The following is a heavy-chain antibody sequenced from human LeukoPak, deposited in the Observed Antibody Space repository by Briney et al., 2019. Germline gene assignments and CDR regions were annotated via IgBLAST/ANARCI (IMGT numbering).Heavy chain of an antibody. D-gene: IGHD5-12*01. CDR2: ISSNGGST. CDR1: GFTFSSYA. Sequence: PGGSLRLSCAASGFTFSSYAMHWVRQAPGKGLEYVSAISSNGGSTYYANSVKGRFTISRDNSKNTLYLQMGSLRAEDMAVYYCARDGGYDSGAYYFDYWGQGTLVTVSS. V-gene: IGHV3-64*01. CDR3: ARDGGYDSGAYYFDY. J-gene: IGHJ4*02.